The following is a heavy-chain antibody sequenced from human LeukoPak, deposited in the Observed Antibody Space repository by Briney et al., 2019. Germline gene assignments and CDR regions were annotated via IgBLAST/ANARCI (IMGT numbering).Heavy chain of an antibody. CDR3: AKDFRGYGDYYFDY. J-gene: IGHJ4*02. D-gene: IGHD4-17*01. Sequence: GGSLRLSCAASGFTFSSYAMSWVRQAPGKGLEWVSAISGSGGSTYYADSVKGRFTIPRDNSKNTLYLQMNSLRAEDTAVYYCAKDFRGYGDYYFDYWGQGTLVTVSS. V-gene: IGHV3-23*01. CDR2: ISGSGGST. CDR1: GFTFSSYA.